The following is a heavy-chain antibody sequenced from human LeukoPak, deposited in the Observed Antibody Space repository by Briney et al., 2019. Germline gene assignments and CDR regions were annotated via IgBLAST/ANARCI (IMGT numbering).Heavy chain of an antibody. CDR3: ARGEYYYDSSGSSPLFDY. J-gene: IGHJ4*02. CDR1: GFTFSSYS. V-gene: IGHV3-21*01. CDR2: ISSSNSYI. Sequence: GGSLRLSCAASGFTFSSYSMKWVRQAPGQGLEWVSYISSSNSYIYYADSVKGRFTISRDNAKNSLYLQMNSLRAEDTAVYYCARGEYYYDSSGSSPLFDYWGQGTLVTVSS. D-gene: IGHD3-22*01.